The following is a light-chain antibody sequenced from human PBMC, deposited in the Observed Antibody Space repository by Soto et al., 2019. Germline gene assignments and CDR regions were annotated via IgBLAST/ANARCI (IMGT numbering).Light chain of an antibody. V-gene: IGKV1-6*01. CDR3: LHDYNYPRT. CDR2: GAS. Sequence: AIQMPQSPSSLSAYVGDRVTITCPASQDISNDLGGYQQKPGKAPKLLIYGASRLHTGVPSRFSGGGSGTYFTLTISSLQPEDFATYYGLHDYNYPRTFGQGTKVEVK. J-gene: IGKJ1*01. CDR1: QDISND.